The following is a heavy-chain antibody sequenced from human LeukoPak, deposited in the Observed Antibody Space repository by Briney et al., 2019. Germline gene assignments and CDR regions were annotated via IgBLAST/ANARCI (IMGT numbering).Heavy chain of an antibody. V-gene: IGHV4-4*07. CDR2: IYTSGST. Sequence: SETLSLTCTVSGGSISSYYWSWLRQPAGKGLEWIGRIYTSGSTNYNPSLKSRVTMSVDTSKNQFSLKLSSVTAADTAVYYCARAARGAKVPADYYYCMDVWGKGTTVTISS. D-gene: IGHD4-17*01. CDR3: ARAARGAKVPADYYYCMDV. J-gene: IGHJ6*03. CDR1: GGSISSYY.